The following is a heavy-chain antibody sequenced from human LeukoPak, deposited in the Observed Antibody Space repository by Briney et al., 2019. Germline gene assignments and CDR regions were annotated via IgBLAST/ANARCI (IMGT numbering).Heavy chain of an antibody. J-gene: IGHJ4*02. Sequence: GGSLRLSCEASRFTFRNNAMNWVRQSPGKGLEWISGILGGGGAIYYADSVKGRFTISRDNSKNTLFLHMTDLRAEDTAVYYCARETGTTNSYPLPLDFWGQGALVTVSS. CDR2: ILGGGGAI. V-gene: IGHV3-23*01. CDR3: ARETGTTNSYPLPLDF. D-gene: IGHD1-1*01. CDR1: RFTFRNNA.